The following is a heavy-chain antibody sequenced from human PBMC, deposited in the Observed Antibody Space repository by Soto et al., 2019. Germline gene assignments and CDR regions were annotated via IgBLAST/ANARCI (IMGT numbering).Heavy chain of an antibody. D-gene: IGHD6-13*01. CDR2: IYYSGST. CDR3: ARRYSSAFDI. V-gene: IGHV4-59*08. Sequence: TSETLSLTCTVSGGSISSYCWSWIRQPPGKGLEWIGYIYYSGSTNYNPSLKSRVTISVDTSKNQFSLKLSSVTAADTAVYYCARRYSSAFDIWGQGTMVTVSS. CDR1: GGSISSYC. J-gene: IGHJ3*02.